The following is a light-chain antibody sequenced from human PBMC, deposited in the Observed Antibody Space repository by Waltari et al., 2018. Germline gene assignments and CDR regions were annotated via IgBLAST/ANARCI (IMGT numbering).Light chain of an antibody. J-gene: IGKJ1*01. V-gene: IGKV3-15*01. CDR3: HQYNNWSRT. CDR1: QSVSNK. CDR2: GAS. Sequence: DIVMTQSPATLSASPGERATLSCRASQSVSNKLAWYQQKPGQATRLLIYGASTKATGIPARFSGRGSGTEFTLTISSLQSEDFAVYYCHQYNNWSRTFGQGTKVEIK.